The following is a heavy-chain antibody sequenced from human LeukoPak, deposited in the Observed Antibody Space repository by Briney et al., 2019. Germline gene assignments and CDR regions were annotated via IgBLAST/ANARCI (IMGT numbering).Heavy chain of an antibody. CDR2: IYYSGST. Sequence: ETLSLTCTVSGGSISSSGYYWGWIRQPPGKGLEWIGSIYYSGSTYYNPSLKSRVTISVDTSKNQFSLKLSSVTAADTAVYYCARVSSSWYSPFDPWGQGTLVTVSS. V-gene: IGHV4-39*07. J-gene: IGHJ5*02. CDR1: GGSISSSGYY. D-gene: IGHD6-13*01. CDR3: ARVSSSWYSPFDP.